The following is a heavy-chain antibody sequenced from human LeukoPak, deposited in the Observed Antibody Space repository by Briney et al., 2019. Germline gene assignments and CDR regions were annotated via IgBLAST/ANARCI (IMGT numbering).Heavy chain of an antibody. V-gene: IGHV1-18*01. Sequence: ASVKVSCKDSGYTFSSYGISWVRQAPGQGLEWMGWINTYHGDTKYAQKLKGRVTMSTDTSTNTADMELRSLTSDDTAVYYCARGSPDTGMVTRYYYFYMDVWGKGTTVTVSS. D-gene: IGHD5-18*01. CDR1: GYTFSSYG. J-gene: IGHJ6*03. CDR3: ARGSPDTGMVTRYYYFYMDV. CDR2: INTYHGDT.